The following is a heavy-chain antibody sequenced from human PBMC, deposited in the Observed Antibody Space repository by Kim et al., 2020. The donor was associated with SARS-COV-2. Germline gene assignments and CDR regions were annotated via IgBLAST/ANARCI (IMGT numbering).Heavy chain of an antibody. CDR3: ARELTKLGNFDY. Sequence: SYADSVQGRFTISRDTSKHTLYLQMNSLRAEDTAVYYCARELTKLGNFDYWGQGTLVTVSS. D-gene: IGHD7-27*01. J-gene: IGHJ4*02. V-gene: IGHV3-33*01.